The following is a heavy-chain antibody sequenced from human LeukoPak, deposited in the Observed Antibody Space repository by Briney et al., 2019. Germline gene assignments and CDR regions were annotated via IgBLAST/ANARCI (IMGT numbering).Heavy chain of an antibody. D-gene: IGHD5-18*01. Sequence: PSETLSLTCTGSGGSISNYYWSWIRQPAGKGLEWIGRINPSGSTNYNPFLESRVFMSVDTSKSQFSLKLNTVTAADTAVYFCARSRGTALITRFDYWGQGTLVTVSS. CDR3: ARSRGTALITRFDY. CDR2: INPSGST. CDR1: GGSISNYY. J-gene: IGHJ4*02. V-gene: IGHV4-4*07.